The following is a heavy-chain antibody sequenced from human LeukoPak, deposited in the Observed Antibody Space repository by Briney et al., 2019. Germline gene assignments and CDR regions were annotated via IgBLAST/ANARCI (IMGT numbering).Heavy chain of an antibody. D-gene: IGHD1-26*01. CDR1: GGSISSSSYY. Sequence: SETLSLTCTVSGGSISSSSYYWGWIRQPPEKGLEWIGSIYYSGSTYYNPSLKSRVTISVDTSKNQFSLKLSSVTAADTAVYYCARPYSGSYLYPWDYWGQGTLVTVSS. V-gene: IGHV4-39*01. CDR3: ARPYSGSYLYPWDY. CDR2: IYYSGST. J-gene: IGHJ4*02.